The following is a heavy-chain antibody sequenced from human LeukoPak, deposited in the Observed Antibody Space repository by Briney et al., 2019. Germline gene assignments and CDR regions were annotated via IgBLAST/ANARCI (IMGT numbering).Heavy chain of an antibody. CDR2: ISGSGAST. J-gene: IGHJ4*02. V-gene: IGHV3-23*01. CDR3: ARQHLGFDY. Sequence: GGSLRLSCAASGFTFSSYGMHWVRQAPGKGLEWVSAISGSGASTYYADSVKGRFTISRDNSKNTLYLQMNSLRAEDTAVYYCARQHLGFDYWGQGTLVTVSS. CDR1: GFTFSSYG. D-gene: IGHD6-13*01.